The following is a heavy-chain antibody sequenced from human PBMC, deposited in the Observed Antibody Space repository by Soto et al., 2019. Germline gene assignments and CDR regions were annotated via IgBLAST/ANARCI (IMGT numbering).Heavy chain of an antibody. CDR3: GRDLTHYDYGDYVVYYYGMDV. Sequence: PGGSLRLSCAASGFTFSSYGIHWVRRAPGKGLEGVAVIWYDGSNKYYADSVKGRFTISRDNSKNTLYLQMNRLRAEDTAVYYCGRDLTHYDYGDYVVYYYGMDVWGKGTTVTVSS. CDR2: IWYDGSNK. J-gene: IGHJ6*04. CDR1: GFTFSSYG. D-gene: IGHD4-17*01. V-gene: IGHV3-33*01.